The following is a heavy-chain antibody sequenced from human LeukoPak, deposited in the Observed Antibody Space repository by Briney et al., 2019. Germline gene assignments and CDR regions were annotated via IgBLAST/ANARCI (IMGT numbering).Heavy chain of an antibody. CDR3: ARSGTGRGTHIDY. CDR1: GFTFSSYW. V-gene: IGHV3-7*01. D-gene: IGHD7-27*01. CDR2: INQGGSEK. J-gene: IGHJ4*02. Sequence: GGSLRLSCAASGFTFSSYWMTWVPQAPGKGLEWVANINQGGSEKNYVDSVKGRFTISRDNAKNSLYLQMNSLRAEDTAVYYCARSGTGRGTHIDYWGQGTLVTVSS.